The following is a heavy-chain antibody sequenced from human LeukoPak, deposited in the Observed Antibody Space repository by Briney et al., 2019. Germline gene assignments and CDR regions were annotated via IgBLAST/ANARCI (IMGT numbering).Heavy chain of an antibody. J-gene: IGHJ4*02. CDR2: IHTSGST. Sequence: PSETLSLTCTVSGGSISSYYWNWIRQPAGKGLEWIGRIHTSGSTNYNPSLKSRITMSVDTSKNQFSLKLSSVTAADTAVYYCARDLRMGGPWRQFDYWGQGTLVTVSS. CDR1: GGSISSYY. V-gene: IGHV4-4*07. CDR3: ARDLRMGGPWRQFDY. D-gene: IGHD3-16*01.